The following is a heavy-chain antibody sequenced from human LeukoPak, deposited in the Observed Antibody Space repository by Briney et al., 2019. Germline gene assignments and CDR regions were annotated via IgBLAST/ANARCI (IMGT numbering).Heavy chain of an antibody. CDR2: IYYSGST. J-gene: IGHJ4*02. CDR1: GGSIRSSSYY. V-gene: IGHV4-39*01. CDR3: ARQVVAVAGTGYFDY. Sequence: SETLSLTCTVSGGSIRSSSYYWGWIRQPPGKGLEWIGSIYYSGSTYYNASLKSRGTISVDTSKNQFSLKLNSVTAADTAVYFCARQVVAVAGTGYFDYWGKGTLVTVSS. D-gene: IGHD6-19*01.